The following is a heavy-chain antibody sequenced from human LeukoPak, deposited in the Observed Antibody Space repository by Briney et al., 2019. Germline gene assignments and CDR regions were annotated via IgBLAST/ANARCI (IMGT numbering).Heavy chain of an antibody. Sequence: ASVKVSCKATGYIFSNYGISWVRQAPGHGLEWMGWISSGGNTNYAPKFQDRATMITDTSTSTAYMELRSLRFDDTAVYYCARDFAWGSGGAPIDDNWLDPWGQGTLVTVSS. CDR1: GYIFSNYG. J-gene: IGHJ5*02. CDR2: ISSGGNT. D-gene: IGHD7-27*01. V-gene: IGHV1-18*01. CDR3: ARDFAWGSGGAPIDDNWLDP.